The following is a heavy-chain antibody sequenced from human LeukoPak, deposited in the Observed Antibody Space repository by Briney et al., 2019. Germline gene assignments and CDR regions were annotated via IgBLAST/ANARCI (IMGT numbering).Heavy chain of an antibody. CDR2: ISGSGGST. J-gene: IGHJ3*02. V-gene: IGHV3-23*01. D-gene: IGHD6-6*01. CDR1: GFTFSSYA. Sequence: TGGSLRLSCAASGFTFSSYAMSWVHQAQGKGLEWVSAISGSGGSTYYADSVKGRFTISRDNSKNTLYLQMNSLRAEDTAVYYCAKTNTGSSSQSDSFDIWGQGTMVTVSS. CDR3: AKTNTGSSSQSDSFDI.